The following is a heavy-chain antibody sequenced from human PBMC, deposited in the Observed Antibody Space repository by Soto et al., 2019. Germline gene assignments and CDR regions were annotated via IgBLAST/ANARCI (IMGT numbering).Heavy chain of an antibody. CDR2: IKQDGSDK. D-gene: IGHD4-17*01. Sequence: GGSLRLSCAASGFTFSSYWMSWVRQAPGKGLEWVTNIKQDGSDKYYVDSVKGRFTISRDNAKNSLYLQMNSLRAEDTAVYYCARDPDYGDYGEEYWGQGTLVTVSS. CDR3: ARDPDYGDYGEEY. V-gene: IGHV3-7*03. CDR1: GFTFSSYW. J-gene: IGHJ4*02.